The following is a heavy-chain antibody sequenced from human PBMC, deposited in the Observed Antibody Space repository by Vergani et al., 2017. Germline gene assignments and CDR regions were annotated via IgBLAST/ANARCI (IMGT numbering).Heavy chain of an antibody. D-gene: IGHD3-22*01. Sequence: QVQLQESGPGLVKPSQTLSLTCTVSGGSISSGSYYWSWIRQPAGKGLEWIGRIYTSGSTNYNPSLKSRVTISLDTSKNQFSLKLSAVTAADTAVYYCARGGSSCYYYYWGQGTLVTVSA. CDR1: GGSISSGSYY. CDR3: ARGGSSCYYYY. CDR2: IYTSGST. J-gene: IGHJ4*02. V-gene: IGHV4-61*02.